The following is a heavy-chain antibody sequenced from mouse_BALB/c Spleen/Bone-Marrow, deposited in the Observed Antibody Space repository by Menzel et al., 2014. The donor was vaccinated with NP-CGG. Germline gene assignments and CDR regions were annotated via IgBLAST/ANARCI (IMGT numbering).Heavy chain of an antibody. Sequence: EVQRVESGGGLVKPGGSLKLSCAASGFTFSAYSMSWVRRTPEKRLEWVATISSGGHDTYYPDSVKGRFTISRDNAKNTLYLQMNSLKSVDSAVYYCSKDGGYDYSYYFDYWGQGTTLTVSS. CDR3: SKDGGYDYSYYFDY. J-gene: IGHJ2*01. CDR1: GFTFSAYS. CDR2: ISSGGHDT. D-gene: IGHD2-4*01. V-gene: IGHV5-6-4*01.